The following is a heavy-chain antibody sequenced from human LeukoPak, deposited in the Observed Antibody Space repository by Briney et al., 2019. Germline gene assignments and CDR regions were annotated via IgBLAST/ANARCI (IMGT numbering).Heavy chain of an antibody. V-gene: IGHV1-46*01. J-gene: IGHJ4*02. CDR3: ATTTVTEAPFDY. CDR1: GYTFTSYY. CDR2: INPSGGST. Sequence: ASVKVSCKASGYTFTSYYMHWVRQAPGQGLEWMGIINPSGGSTSYAQKFQGRVTMTRDTSTSTVYMELSSLRSEDTAVYYCATTTVTEAPFDYWGQGTLVTVSS. D-gene: IGHD4-17*01.